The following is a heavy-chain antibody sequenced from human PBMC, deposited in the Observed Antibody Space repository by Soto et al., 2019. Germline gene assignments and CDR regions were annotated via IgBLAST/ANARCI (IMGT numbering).Heavy chain of an antibody. Sequence: KPGGSLRLSCAASGFTFSNAWMSWVRQAPGKGLEWVGRIKSKTDGGTTDYAAPVKGRFTISRDDSKNTLYLQMNSLKTEDTAVYYCTAPTLHADAFDIWGQGTMVTVSS. V-gene: IGHV3-15*01. CDR2: IKSKTDGGTT. CDR1: GFTFSNAW. CDR3: TAPTLHADAFDI. J-gene: IGHJ3*02. D-gene: IGHD2-15*01.